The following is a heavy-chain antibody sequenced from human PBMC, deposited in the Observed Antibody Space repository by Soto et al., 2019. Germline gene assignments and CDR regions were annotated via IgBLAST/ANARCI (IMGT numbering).Heavy chain of an antibody. J-gene: IGHJ4*02. CDR3: ARSLGYSYGWSY. CDR1: GFTFSSYE. V-gene: IGHV3-48*03. Sequence: PGGSLRLSCAASGFTFSSYEMNWVRQAPGKGLEWVSYISSSGSTIYYADSVKGRFTISRDNAKNSLYLQMNSLRAEDTAVYYCARSLGYSYGWSYWGQGTLVTVSS. D-gene: IGHD5-18*01. CDR2: ISSSGSTI.